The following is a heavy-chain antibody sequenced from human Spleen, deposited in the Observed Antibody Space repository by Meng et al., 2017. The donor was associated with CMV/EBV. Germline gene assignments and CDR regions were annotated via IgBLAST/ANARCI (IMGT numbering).Heavy chain of an antibody. J-gene: IGHJ6*02. CDR2: ISGSGGST. V-gene: IGHV3-23*01. D-gene: IGHD4-11*01. CDR1: GFTFSSYA. Sequence: LSLTCAASGFTFSSYAMSWVRQAPGKGLEWVSAISGSGGSTYYADSVKGRFTISRDNSKNTLYLQMNSLRAEDTAVYYCAKADRLHSYYYGMDVWGQGTTVTVSS. CDR3: AKADRLHSYYYGMDV.